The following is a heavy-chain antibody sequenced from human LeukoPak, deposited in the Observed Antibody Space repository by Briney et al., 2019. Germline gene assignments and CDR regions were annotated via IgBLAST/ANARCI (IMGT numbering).Heavy chain of an antibody. Sequence: ASVKVSCKASGYTFTGYYMHWVRQAPGQGLEWMGWINPNSGGTNYAQKFQGRVTMTRDTSISTAYMELSRLRSDDTAVYYCARDRPYYYDSSGYYWCFDYWGQGTLVTVSS. V-gene: IGHV1-2*02. CDR1: GYTFTGYY. J-gene: IGHJ4*02. CDR3: ARDRPYYYDSSGYYWCFDY. D-gene: IGHD3-22*01. CDR2: INPNSGGT.